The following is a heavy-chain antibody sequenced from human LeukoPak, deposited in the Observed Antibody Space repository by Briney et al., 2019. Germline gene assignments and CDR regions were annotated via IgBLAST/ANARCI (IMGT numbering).Heavy chain of an antibody. J-gene: IGHJ4*02. CDR1: GFTFSTYA. D-gene: IGHD6-6*01. CDR2: INSNGDEI. Sequence: GGSLRLSCAASGFTFSTYAMTWVRQAPGKGLEWVSGINSNGDEIYYADSVRGRFTISRDNSNNALYLQMDSLRAEGTAVYYCANWIGSSSRDYWGQGTLVTVSS. CDR3: ANWIGSSSRDY. V-gene: IGHV3-23*01.